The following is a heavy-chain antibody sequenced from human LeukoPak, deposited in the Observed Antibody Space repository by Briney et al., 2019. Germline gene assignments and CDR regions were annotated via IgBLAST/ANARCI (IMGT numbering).Heavy chain of an antibody. D-gene: IGHD4-17*01. J-gene: IGHJ6*03. CDR1: GGSISSGSYY. V-gene: IGHV4-61*02. CDR2: IYTSGST. CDR3: ARNTVTKNVYYYYYMDV. Sequence: SSQTLSLTCTVSGGSISSGSYYWSWIRQPTGKGLEWIGRIYTSGSTNYNPSLKSRVTISVDTSKNQFSLKLGSVTAADTAVYYCARNTVTKNVYYYYYMDVWGKGTTVTVSS.